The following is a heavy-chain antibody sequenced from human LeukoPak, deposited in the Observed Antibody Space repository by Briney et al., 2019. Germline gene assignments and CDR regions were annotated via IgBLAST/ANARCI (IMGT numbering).Heavy chain of an antibody. CDR3: ARQLLWFGLLKTNWFDP. CDR1: GGSISSYY. J-gene: IGHJ5*02. D-gene: IGHD3-10*01. CDR2: IYYSGST. Sequence: SETLSLTCTVSGGSISSYYWSWIRQPPGKGLEWIGYIYYSGSTNYNPSLKSRVTISVDTSKNQFSLKLSSVTAADTAVYYCARQLLWFGLLKTNWFDPWGQGTLATVSS. V-gene: IGHV4-59*08.